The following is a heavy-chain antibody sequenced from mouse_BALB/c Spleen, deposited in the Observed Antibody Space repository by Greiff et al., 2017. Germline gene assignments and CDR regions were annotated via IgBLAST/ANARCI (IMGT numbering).Heavy chain of an antibody. CDR1: GYTFTDYA. J-gene: IGHJ3*01. Sequence: QVQLQQSGAELVRPGVSVKISCKGSGYTFTDYAMHWVKQSHAKSLEWIGVISTYYGDASYNQKFKGKATMTVDKSSSTAYMELARLTSEDSAIYYCAQGLRYDGWFAYWGQGTLVTVSA. CDR3: AQGLRYDGWFAY. CDR2: ISTYYGDA. V-gene: IGHV1S137*01. D-gene: IGHD2-14*01.